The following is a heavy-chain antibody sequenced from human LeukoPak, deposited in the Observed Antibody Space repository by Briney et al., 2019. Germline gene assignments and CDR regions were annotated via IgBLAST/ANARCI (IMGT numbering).Heavy chain of an antibody. CDR2: INHSGTT. CDR3: ARHGRYYDSSGYYYYYYGMDV. D-gene: IGHD3-22*01. CDR1: GGSFSGFY. J-gene: IGHJ6*02. Sequence: SETLSLTCAVYGGSFSGFYWSWIRQSPGKGLEWIGEINHSGTTNYNPSLKSRVTISVDMSKNQFSLKMNSVTAADTAVYYCARHGRYYDSSGYYYYYYGMDVWGQGTTVTVSS. V-gene: IGHV4-34*01.